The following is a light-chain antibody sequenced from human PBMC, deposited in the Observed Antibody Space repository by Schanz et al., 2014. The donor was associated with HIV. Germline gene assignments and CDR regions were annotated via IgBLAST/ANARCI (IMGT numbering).Light chain of an antibody. CDR2: KNH. V-gene: IGLV1-47*01. Sequence: QSVPTQSPSASGTPGQTVTISCSGSSSNIETNYVYWYQQLPGMAPKLLVYKNHQRPSGVPDRFSGSKSGTSATLAISGLRSEDEADYYCAAWDDSLNGVFGGGTKVTVL. J-gene: IGLJ3*02. CDR1: SSNIETNY. CDR3: AAWDDSLNGV.